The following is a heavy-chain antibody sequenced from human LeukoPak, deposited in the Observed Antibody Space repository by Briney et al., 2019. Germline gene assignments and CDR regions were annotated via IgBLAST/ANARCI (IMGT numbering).Heavy chain of an antibody. J-gene: IGHJ4*02. CDR3: ARVGSGYYLTLVDFDY. V-gene: IGHV3-7*03. CDR1: GFTFSNFW. D-gene: IGHD3-22*01. CDR2: IKQDGSEK. Sequence: GGSLRLSCAASGFTFSNFWMTWVRQAPGKGLEWVANIKQDGSEKSYVDSVKGRFTISRDNSKNTLYLQMNNLRAEDTAVYYCARVGSGYYLTLVDFDYWGQGTLVTVSS.